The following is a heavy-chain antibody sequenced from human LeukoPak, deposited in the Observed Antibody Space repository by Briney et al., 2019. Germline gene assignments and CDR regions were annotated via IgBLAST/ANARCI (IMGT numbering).Heavy chain of an antibody. Sequence: GGSLRLSCAASGFTFSDAWMSWVRQAPGKGLEWVAFIRYDGSNKYYADSVKGRFTISRDNSKNTLYLQMNSLRAEDTAVYYCAKDTCGGSSYGYFDYWGQGTLATVSS. J-gene: IGHJ4*02. CDR2: IRYDGSNK. V-gene: IGHV3-30*02. D-gene: IGHD2-15*01. CDR1: GFTFSDAW. CDR3: AKDTCGGSSYGYFDY.